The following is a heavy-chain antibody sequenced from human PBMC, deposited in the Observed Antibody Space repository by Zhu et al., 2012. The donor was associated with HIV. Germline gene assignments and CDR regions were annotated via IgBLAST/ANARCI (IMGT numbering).Heavy chain of an antibody. J-gene: IGHJ4*02. V-gene: IGHV4-4*07. CDR2: ILGTGTT. CDR1: GGSISNYY. D-gene: IGHD6-19*01. Sequence: QVHLQESGPGLVKPSETLSLTCTVSGGSISNYYWTWMRQPAGKGLEWIGRILGTGTTYYNPSLESRVTMSADTSKNQFSLKVTSVTAADTAIYYCARARGVAGTGYFDFWGQGILVTVSS. CDR3: ARARGVAGTGYFDF.